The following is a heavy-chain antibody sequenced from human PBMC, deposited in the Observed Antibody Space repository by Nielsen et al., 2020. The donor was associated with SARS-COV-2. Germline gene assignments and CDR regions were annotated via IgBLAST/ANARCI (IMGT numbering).Heavy chain of an antibody. D-gene: IGHD3-10*01. CDR2: IYYSGST. V-gene: IGHV4-30-4*01. Sequence: SETLSLTCTVSGGSISSGDYYWSWIRQPPGKGLEWIGYIYYSGSTYYNPSLTSRVTISVDTSKNQFSLNLGSVTAADTALYYCARVEASGSWYFDLWGRGTLVTVSS. CDR1: GGSISSGDYY. J-gene: IGHJ2*01. CDR3: ARVEASGSWYFDL.